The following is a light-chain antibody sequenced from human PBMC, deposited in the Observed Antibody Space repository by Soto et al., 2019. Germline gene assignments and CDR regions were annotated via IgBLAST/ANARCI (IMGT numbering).Light chain of an antibody. CDR2: GAS. V-gene: IGKV3-15*01. CDR1: QSVNSK. CDR3: QYYGGSPRT. Sequence: EIVMTQSPATLSVSPGERVSLSCRASQSVNSKLAWYQQKPGQAPRLLIYGASTRATGIPARFSGSGSGTEFTLTISSLQSEDFAVFYCQYYGGSPRTFGRGTKVDIK. J-gene: IGKJ1*01.